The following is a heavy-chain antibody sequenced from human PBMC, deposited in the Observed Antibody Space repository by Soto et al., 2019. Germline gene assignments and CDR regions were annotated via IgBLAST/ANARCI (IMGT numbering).Heavy chain of an antibody. D-gene: IGHD6-19*01. Sequence: DVQLLESGGALVQPGASLRLSCAASGFPFSSYAMPWVRQAPGKGLEWVSTIAISGITTFYADSVRGRFTISRDNPGNTLYLQMNNLGVEDTGIYYCAKRFAPSGSGWDSWGQGTLVTVSS. V-gene: IGHV3-23*01. CDR2: IAISGITT. J-gene: IGHJ4*02. CDR1: GFPFSSYA. CDR3: AKRFAPSGSGWDS.